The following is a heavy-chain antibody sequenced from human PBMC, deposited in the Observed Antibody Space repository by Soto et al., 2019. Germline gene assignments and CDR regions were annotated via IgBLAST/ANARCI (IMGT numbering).Heavy chain of an antibody. J-gene: IGHJ6*02. D-gene: IGHD4-4*01. Sequence: QVQLVESGGGVVQPGRSLRLSCAASGFTFSYYAMHWVRQAPGKGLEWVAVISYDGSNKYYADSVKGRFTISRDNSKNTLYLQMNSLRAEDTAVYYCARDWSNYVGSYYGMDVWGQGTTVTVSS. CDR2: ISYDGSNK. CDR1: GFTFSYYA. CDR3: ARDWSNYVGSYYGMDV. V-gene: IGHV3-30-3*01.